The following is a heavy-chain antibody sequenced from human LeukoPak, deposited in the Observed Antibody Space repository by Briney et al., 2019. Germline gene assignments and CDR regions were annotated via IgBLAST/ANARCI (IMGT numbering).Heavy chain of an antibody. CDR1: GFTFSSYW. CDR2: ISGDGSST. V-gene: IGHV3-74*01. Sequence: PGGSLRLSCAASGFTFSSYWMHWVRQAPGKGLVWVSYISGDGSSTTYADSAKGRFTISRDNDKNTLDLQMNSLRAEDTAVYYCARGGWGTAIDYWAQGTLVTVSS. D-gene: IGHD1-7*01. CDR3: ARGGWGTAIDY. J-gene: IGHJ4*02.